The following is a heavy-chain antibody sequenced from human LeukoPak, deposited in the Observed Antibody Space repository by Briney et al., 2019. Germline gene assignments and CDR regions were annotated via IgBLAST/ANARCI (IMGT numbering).Heavy chain of an antibody. V-gene: IGHV4-34*01. Sequence: SETLSLTCAVYGGSFSGYYWSWIRQPPGKGLEWIGEINHSGSTNYNPSLKSRVTISVDTSKNQFSLKLSSVTAADTAVYYCARLNLNFYDSSGYYGGLFDYWGQGTLVTVSS. CDR1: GGSFSGYY. J-gene: IGHJ4*02. CDR2: INHSGST. CDR3: ARLNLNFYDSSGYYGGLFDY. D-gene: IGHD3-22*01.